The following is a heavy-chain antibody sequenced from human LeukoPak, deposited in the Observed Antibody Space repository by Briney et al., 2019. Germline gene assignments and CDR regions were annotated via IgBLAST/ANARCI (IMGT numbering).Heavy chain of an antibody. Sequence: GESLKISCKGSGYSSTSYWIGWVRQMPGKGLEWMGIIYPGDSDTRYSPSFQGQVTISADKSISTAYLQWSSLKASDTAMYYCALQGSYDSSGYYFYYFDYWGQGTLVTVSS. CDR2: IYPGDSDT. V-gene: IGHV5-51*01. D-gene: IGHD3-22*01. CDR1: GYSSTSYW. J-gene: IGHJ4*02. CDR3: ALQGSYDSSGYYFYYFDY.